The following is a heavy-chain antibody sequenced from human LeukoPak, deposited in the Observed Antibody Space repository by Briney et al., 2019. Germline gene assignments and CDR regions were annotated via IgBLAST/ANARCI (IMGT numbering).Heavy chain of an antibody. D-gene: IGHD6-19*01. J-gene: IGHJ4*02. Sequence: PGGSLRLSCAASGFSFSVYWMHWVRQAPGKGPVWVSRIKTDGSITDYADSVKGRFTISRDNAKNSLYLQMNSLRAEDTAVYYCARGPEQIAVAGYLDYWGQGTLVTVSS. CDR3: ARGPEQIAVAGYLDY. CDR2: IKTDGSIT. CDR1: GFSFSVYW. V-gene: IGHV3-74*01.